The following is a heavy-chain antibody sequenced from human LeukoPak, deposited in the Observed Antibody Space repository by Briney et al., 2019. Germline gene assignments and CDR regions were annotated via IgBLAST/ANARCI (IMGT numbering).Heavy chain of an antibody. CDR3: ATYCSSTSCYFSDAFDI. V-gene: IGHV1-18*01. J-gene: IGHJ3*02. D-gene: IGHD2-2*01. Sequence: ASVKVSCKASGYTFTSYGISWVRQAPGQGLEWMGWISAYNGNTNYAQKLQGKVTMTTDTSTSTAYMELRSLRSDDTAVYYCATYCSSTSCYFSDAFDIWGQGTMVTVSS. CDR1: GYTFTSYG. CDR2: ISAYNGNT.